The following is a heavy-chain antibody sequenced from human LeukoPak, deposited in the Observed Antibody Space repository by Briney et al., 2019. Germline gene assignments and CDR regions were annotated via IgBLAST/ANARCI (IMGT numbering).Heavy chain of an antibody. D-gene: IGHD3-9*01. CDR1: GFTVSSNY. J-gene: IGHJ3*02. CDR3: ARVAPYDILTGYEFPAGAFDI. Sequence: GGSLRLSCAASGFTVSSNYMSWVRQAPGKGLEWVSVIYSGGSTYYADSVKGRLTISRDNSKNTLYLQMNSLRAEDTAVYYCARVAPYDILTGYEFPAGAFDIWGQGTMVTVSS. V-gene: IGHV3-66*01. CDR2: IYSGGST.